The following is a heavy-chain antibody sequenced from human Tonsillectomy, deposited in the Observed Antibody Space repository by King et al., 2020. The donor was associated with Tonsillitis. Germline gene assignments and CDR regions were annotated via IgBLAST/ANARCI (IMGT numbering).Heavy chain of an antibody. CDR1: GFTFSSSG. CDR2: IWYDGSNQ. CDR3: ARERIVAVIGGGFDI. V-gene: IGHV3-33*08. J-gene: IGHJ3*02. D-gene: IGHD3-22*01. Sequence: QLVQSGGGVVQPGRSLRLSCAASGFTFSSSGMHWVRQAPGRGLEWVAGIWYDGSNQYYADSVKGRFTISRDNSKNTLYLQLDSLRAEDTAVYYCARERIVAVIGGGFDIWGQGTRVTVSS.